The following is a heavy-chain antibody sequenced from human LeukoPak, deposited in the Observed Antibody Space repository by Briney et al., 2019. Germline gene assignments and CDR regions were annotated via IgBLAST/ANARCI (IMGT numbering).Heavy chain of an antibody. CDR1: GYTFTGYG. V-gene: IGHV1-18*01. J-gene: IGHJ6*02. Sequence: ASVKVSCKASGYTFTGYGISWVRQAPGQGLEWMGCISAYNGNTNYSQNLHGRVTMTTDTSTSTAYMELRSLRSDDTAVYYCARDRISGYDWPSYYYYGMDVWGQGTTVTVSS. CDR3: ARDRISGYDWPSYYYYGMDV. CDR2: ISAYNGNT. D-gene: IGHD5-12*01.